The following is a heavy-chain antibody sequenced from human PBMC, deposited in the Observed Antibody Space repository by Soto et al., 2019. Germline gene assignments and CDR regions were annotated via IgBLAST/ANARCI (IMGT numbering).Heavy chain of an antibody. D-gene: IGHD5-12*01. V-gene: IGHV3-7*01. Sequence: EVQLVESGGGLVQPGGSLRLSCAASGFTFSNFWMTWVRQAPGKGLEWLANINQDRSEKFYVYSLKGRFTISRDNTKNSLYLQMNSLRGDDTAIYYCAKDEGSGGSGYSGATFDIWGPGTMVNVSA. J-gene: IGHJ3*02. CDR3: AKDEGSGGSGYSGATFDI. CDR2: INQDRSEK. CDR1: GFTFSNFW.